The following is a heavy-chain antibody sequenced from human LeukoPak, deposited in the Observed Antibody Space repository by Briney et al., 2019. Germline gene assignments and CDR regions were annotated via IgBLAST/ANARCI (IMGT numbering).Heavy chain of an antibody. V-gene: IGHV1-24*01. CDR1: GYTLTELS. J-gene: IGHJ6*02. D-gene: IGHD3-10*01. Sequence: GASVKVSCKVSGYTLTELSMHWVRQAPGKGLEWMGGFDPEDGETIYAQKFQGRVTMTEDTSTDTAYMELSSLRSEDTAVYYCARGNGSGLRHAYYYYGMDVWGQGTTVTVSS. CDR2: FDPEDGET. CDR3: ARGNGSGLRHAYYYYGMDV.